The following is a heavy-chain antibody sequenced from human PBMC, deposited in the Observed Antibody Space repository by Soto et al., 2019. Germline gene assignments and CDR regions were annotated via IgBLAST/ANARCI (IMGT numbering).Heavy chain of an antibody. CDR1: EYTFTSYT. V-gene: IGHV1-3*01. D-gene: IGHD3-3*01. J-gene: IGHJ6*03. CDR3: AREYYDFWSGYYTPNYYYYMDV. CDR2: INAGNGNT. Sequence: ASVKVSCKASEYTFTSYTMHWVRQAPGQRLEWMGWINAGNGNTKYSQKFQGRVTITRDTSASTAYMELSSLRSEDTAVYYCAREYYDFWSGYYTPNYYYYMDVWGKGTTVTVSS.